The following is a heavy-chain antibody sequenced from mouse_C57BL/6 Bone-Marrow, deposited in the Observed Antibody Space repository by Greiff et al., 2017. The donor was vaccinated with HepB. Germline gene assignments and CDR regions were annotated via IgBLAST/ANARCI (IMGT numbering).Heavy chain of an antibody. CDR1: GYAFTNYL. Sequence: VQLQQSGAELVRPGTSVKVSCKASGYAFTNYLIEWVKQRPGQGLEWIGVINPGSGGTNYNEKFKGKATLTADKSASTAYMQLRSLTSEDSAVYFCARGDYGSSSRYFDVWGTGTTVTVSS. V-gene: IGHV1-54*01. CDR3: ARGDYGSSSRYFDV. J-gene: IGHJ1*03. D-gene: IGHD1-1*01. CDR2: INPGSGGT.